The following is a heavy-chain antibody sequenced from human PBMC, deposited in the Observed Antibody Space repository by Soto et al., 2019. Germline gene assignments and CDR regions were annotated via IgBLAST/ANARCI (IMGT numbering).Heavy chain of an antibody. D-gene: IGHD2-8*01. J-gene: IGHJ6*02. CDR2: ISGYNGDT. Sequence: ASVKVSCKASGYTFTRYGISWVRQAPGQGLEWMGWISGYNGDTNYAQKFQDRVSMTIDTSTGTAYMELRSLTSDDTAIYYCAKNGQPPYYYYVLDFWGQGTKVTVSS. CDR1: GYTFTRYG. V-gene: IGHV1-18*01. CDR3: AKNGQPPYYYYVLDF.